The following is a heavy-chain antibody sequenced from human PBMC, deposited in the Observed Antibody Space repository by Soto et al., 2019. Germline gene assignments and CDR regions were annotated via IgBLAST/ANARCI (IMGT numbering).Heavy chain of an antibody. V-gene: IGHV4-34*01. Sequence: TSETLSLTCAVYGGSVNGYYWNWIRQPPGKGLEWIGEINHTGGTHYNPSLKSRVTMSVDTSKNQFSLRLSSVTAADAAIYYCATRITVFGLLIPPFDPWGQGTQVTVSS. D-gene: IGHD3-3*01. CDR3: ATRITVFGLLIPPFDP. J-gene: IGHJ5*02. CDR2: INHTGGT. CDR1: GGSVNGYY.